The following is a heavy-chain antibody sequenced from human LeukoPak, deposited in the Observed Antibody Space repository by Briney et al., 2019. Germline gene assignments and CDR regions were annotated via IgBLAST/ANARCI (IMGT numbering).Heavy chain of an antibody. D-gene: IGHD4-11*01. CDR3: AKVFVTALTTSAFDV. V-gene: IGHV3-23*01. J-gene: IGHJ3*01. CDR1: GFTFNNYA. CDR2: ISSNGHST. Sequence: GGSLGLSCAASGFTFNNYAMSWVRQAPVKGLEWVSAISSNGHSTYYVDSVKGRLTISRDNSKNTLYLQMNSLRAEDTAVYYCAKVFVTALTTSAFDVWGQGTRVTVSS.